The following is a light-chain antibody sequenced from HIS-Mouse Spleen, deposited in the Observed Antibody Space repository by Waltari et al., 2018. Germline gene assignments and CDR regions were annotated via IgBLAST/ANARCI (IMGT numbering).Light chain of an antibody. CDR2: DVS. J-gene: IGLJ3*02. Sequence: QSALTQPRSVSGSPGQSVTISCTGTSSDVGGYNYVSWYQQHPGKAPKLMIYDVSKRPSWVPDRVSGSKSGNTASLTISGLQAEDEADYYCCSYAGSYTWVFGGGTKLTVL. CDR3: CSYAGSYTWV. CDR1: SSDVGGYNY. V-gene: IGLV2-11*01.